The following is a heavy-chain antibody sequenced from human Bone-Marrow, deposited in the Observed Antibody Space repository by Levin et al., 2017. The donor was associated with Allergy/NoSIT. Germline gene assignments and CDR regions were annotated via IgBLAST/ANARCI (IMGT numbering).Heavy chain of an antibody. D-gene: IGHD2-2*01. CDR3: ARSRYQLRYGAYGMDV. J-gene: IGHJ6*02. V-gene: IGHV3-13*01. Sequence: GESLKISCAASGFTFSSYDMHWVRQATGKGLEWVSAIGTAGDTYYPGSVKGRFTISRENAKNSLYLQMNSLRAGDTAVYYCARSRYQLRYGAYGMDVWGQGTTVTVSS. CDR2: IGTAGDT. CDR1: GFTFSSYD.